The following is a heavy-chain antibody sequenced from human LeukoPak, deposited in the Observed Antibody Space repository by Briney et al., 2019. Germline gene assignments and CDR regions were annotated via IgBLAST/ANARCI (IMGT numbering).Heavy chain of an antibody. Sequence: GGSLRLSCSASGFTLRSYAMGWVRQAPGKGLEWVSAISDTGDKTYYADSVKGRFTISRDNSRNTLYLQMSRLRAEDTALFYCAKMTDSTPYSSGTFDSWGQGTLVTVSP. CDR2: ISDTGDKT. V-gene: IGHV3-23*01. D-gene: IGHD3-10*01. CDR3: AKMTDSTPYSSGTFDS. J-gene: IGHJ4*02. CDR1: GFTLRSYA.